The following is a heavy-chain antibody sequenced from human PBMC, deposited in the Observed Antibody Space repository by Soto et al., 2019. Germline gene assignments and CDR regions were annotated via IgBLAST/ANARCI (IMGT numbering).Heavy chain of an antibody. CDR3: ARTLLGYCSSTSCYEGYYYYMDV. CDR1: GGSISSYY. CDR2: IYSSGST. D-gene: IGHD2-2*01. J-gene: IGHJ6*03. Sequence: QVQLQESGPGLVKPSETLSLTCTVSGGSISSYYWSWIRQPPGKGLEWIGYIYSSGSTNYNPSLKSRVTISVDTSKNQFSLKLSSVTAADTAVYYCARTLLGYCSSTSCYEGYYYYMDVWGKGTTVTVSS. V-gene: IGHV4-59*01.